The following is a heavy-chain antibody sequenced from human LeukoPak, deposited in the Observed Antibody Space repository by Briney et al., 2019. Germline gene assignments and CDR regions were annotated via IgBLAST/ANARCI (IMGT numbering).Heavy chain of an antibody. CDR1: GGSVSSVSYY. CDR2: IYTSGRT. J-gene: IGHJ4*02. Sequence: SETLSLTCTVSGGSVSSVSYYWSSIRQPAGKGLEWIGRIYTSGRTNNNPSLNSRVTISVDTSKNPFSLKLSSVTAADTAVYYCARGNAVKDRSFDDWGQGTLVTVSS. D-gene: IGHD4-23*01. CDR3: ARGNAVKDRSFDD. V-gene: IGHV4-61*02.